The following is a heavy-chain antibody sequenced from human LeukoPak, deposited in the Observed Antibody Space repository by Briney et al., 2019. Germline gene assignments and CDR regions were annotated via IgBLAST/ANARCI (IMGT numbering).Heavy chain of an antibody. CDR3: AKECRGRLLFNGPLCY. D-gene: IGHD5-18*01. Sequence: GGSLRLSCAASGFTFDDYAMHWVRQAPGKGLEWVSGISWNSGSLGYADSVKGRFTISRDNAKNSLYLQMNSLRAEDMALYYCAKECRGRLLFNGPLCYWGQGTLVTVSS. CDR1: GFTFDDYA. J-gene: IGHJ4*02. CDR2: ISWNSGSL. V-gene: IGHV3-9*03.